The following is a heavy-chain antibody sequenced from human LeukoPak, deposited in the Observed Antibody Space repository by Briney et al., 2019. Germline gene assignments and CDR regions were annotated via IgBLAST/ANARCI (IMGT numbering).Heavy chain of an antibody. V-gene: IGHV3-30-3*01. CDR2: ISYDGSNK. J-gene: IGHJ4*02. Sequence: GGSLRLSCAASGFTFSSYAMHWVRQAPGKGLEWVAVISYDGSNKYCADSVKGRFTISRDSSKNTLYLQMNSLRAEDTAVYYCARESERFGELFQWGQGTLVTVSS. CDR3: ARESERFGELFQ. CDR1: GFTFSSYA. D-gene: IGHD3-10*01.